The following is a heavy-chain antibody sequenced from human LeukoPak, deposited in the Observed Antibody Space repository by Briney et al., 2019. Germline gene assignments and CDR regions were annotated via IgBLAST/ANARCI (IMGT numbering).Heavy chain of an antibody. CDR1: GDSISDDY. D-gene: IGHD6-13*01. J-gene: IGHJ4*02. CDR2: IHSGGTT. CDR3: ARGSSWYQTNFDY. V-gene: IGHV4-4*07. Sequence: SETLSLTCTVSGDSISDDYYTWIRQPAGRGLEWIGRIHSGGTTNYNPSLMSRVTLSIDKSKKHISLRLTSVTAADTAVYYCARGSSWYQTNFDYWGQGTLVTVSS.